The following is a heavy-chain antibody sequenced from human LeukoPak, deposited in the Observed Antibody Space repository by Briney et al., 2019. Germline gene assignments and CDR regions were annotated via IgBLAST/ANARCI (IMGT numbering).Heavy chain of an antibody. CDR1: GASVSTTAYF. Sequence: SQTLSLTCIVSGASVSTTAYFWTWLRQPAGEGLEWIGRIYASGNTHYNPSLKSRVTMSLDTSKNQFSLTMNSVTAADSAVYFCASYREAYDLYPHGLDVWGRGTVVTVSS. CDR2: IYASGNT. D-gene: IGHD5-24*01. CDR3: ASYREAYDLYPHGLDV. J-gene: IGHJ3*01. V-gene: IGHV4-61*02.